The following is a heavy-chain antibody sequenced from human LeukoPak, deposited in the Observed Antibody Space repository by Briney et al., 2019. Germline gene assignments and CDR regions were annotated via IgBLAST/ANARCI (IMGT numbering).Heavy chain of an antibody. CDR2: IRSKAYGWTT. V-gene: IGHV3-49*04. D-gene: IGHD4-23*01. CDR1: GFTFGDYA. CDR3: TRFTVVTPTDY. J-gene: IGHJ4*02. Sequence: GGSLRLSCTASGFTFGDYAMSWVRQAPGKGVEGVGFIRSKAYGWTTEYAASVKGRFTISRDDSKSIAYLQMNSLKTEDTAVYYCTRFTVVTPTDYWGQGTLVTVSS.